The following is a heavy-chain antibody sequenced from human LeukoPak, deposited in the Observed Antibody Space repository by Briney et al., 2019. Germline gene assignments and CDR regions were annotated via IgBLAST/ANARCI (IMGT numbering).Heavy chain of an antibody. V-gene: IGHV3-33*01. D-gene: IGHD3-22*01. CDR2: IWYDGSNK. Sequence: PGRSLRLSCAASGFTFSSYGMHWVRQAPGKGLEWVAVIWYDGSNKYYADSVKGRFTISRDNSKNTLYLQMNSLRAEDTAVYYCARARLDYYDSSGSHLWGQGTLVTVSS. CDR1: GFTFSSYG. J-gene: IGHJ4*02. CDR3: ARARLDYYDSSGSHL.